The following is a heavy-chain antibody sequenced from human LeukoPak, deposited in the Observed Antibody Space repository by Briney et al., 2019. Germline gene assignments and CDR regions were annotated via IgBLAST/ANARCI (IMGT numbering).Heavy chain of an antibody. Sequence: ASVKVSFKVSVYTLTELSMHWVRQAPGKGLEWMGGFDPEDGETIYAQKFQGRVTMTEDTSTDTAYMELSSLRSEDTAVYYCATTPRGGSYYFDFWGQGTLVTVSS. V-gene: IGHV1-24*01. CDR1: VYTLTELS. CDR3: ATTPRGGSYYFDF. CDR2: FDPEDGET. J-gene: IGHJ4*02. D-gene: IGHD1-26*01.